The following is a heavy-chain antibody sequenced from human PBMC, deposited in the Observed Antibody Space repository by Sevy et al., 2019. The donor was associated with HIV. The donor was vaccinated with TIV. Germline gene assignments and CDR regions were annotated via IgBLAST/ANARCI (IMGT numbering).Heavy chain of an antibody. D-gene: IGHD3-22*01. Sequence: GGSLRLSCSASGFTFSTYAMHWVRQAPGKGLEYVSAFSSPGTSTYYADSVKGRFTISRDNSKNTMSLQMSSLRTEDTAVYYCVKDGGYDISGYYFDYWGQGTLVTVSS. CDR2: FSSPGTST. V-gene: IGHV3-64D*06. J-gene: IGHJ4*02. CDR1: GFTFSTYA. CDR3: VKDGGYDISGYYFDY.